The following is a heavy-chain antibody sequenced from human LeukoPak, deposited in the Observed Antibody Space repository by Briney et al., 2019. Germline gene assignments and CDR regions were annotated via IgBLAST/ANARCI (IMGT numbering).Heavy chain of an antibody. CDR1: GGSFSGYY. V-gene: IGHV4-34*01. CDR3: ARTTEGGYSYGYFYYYYMDV. Sequence: SETLSLTCAVYGGSFSGYYWSWIRQPPGKGLEWIGSIYYSGSTYYNPSLKSRVTISVDMSKNQFSLKLRSVTAADTAVYYCARTTEGGYSYGYFYYYYMDVWGKGTTVTISS. CDR2: IYYSGST. D-gene: IGHD5-18*01. J-gene: IGHJ6*03.